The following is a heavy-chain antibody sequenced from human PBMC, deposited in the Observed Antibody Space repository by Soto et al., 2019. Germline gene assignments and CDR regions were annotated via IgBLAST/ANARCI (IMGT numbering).Heavy chain of an antibody. Sequence: QVPLQQWGAGLLSPWEPLSLTCSDHGGSVSGYYWSWIRQSPGKGLEWIGEITHSGGTDYKPSLKGPVSIAIATSQSQFVLHLNSVTAAATAVYYCARGGPRYFYSGDYSIWGQGTLVTVSS. D-gene: IGHD3-10*01. CDR3: ARGGPRYFYSGDYSI. CDR1: GGSVSGYY. CDR2: ITHSGGT. V-gene: IGHV4-34*01. J-gene: IGHJ4*02.